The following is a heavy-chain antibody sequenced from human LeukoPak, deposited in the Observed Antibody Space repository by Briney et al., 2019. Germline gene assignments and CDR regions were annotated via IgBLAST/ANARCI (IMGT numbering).Heavy chain of an antibody. CDR3: ASSLGSCSTTTCYDNWFDP. CDR2: ISYYGSNK. CDR1: GFTFSSYG. Sequence: GGSLRLSCAASGFTFSSYGMHWVRQAPGKGLEWVALISYYGSNKYYADSVKGRFTISRDNAKNSLYLQMNSLRAEDTAVYYCASSLGSCSTTTCYDNWFDPWGQGTLVTVSS. J-gene: IGHJ5*02. D-gene: IGHD2-2*01. V-gene: IGHV3-30*03.